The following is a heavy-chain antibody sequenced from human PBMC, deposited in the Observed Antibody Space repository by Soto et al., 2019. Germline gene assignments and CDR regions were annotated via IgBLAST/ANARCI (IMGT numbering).Heavy chain of an antibody. V-gene: IGHV4-59*01. CDR2: IYYSGST. D-gene: IGHD3-10*01. CDR1: GGSISSYY. J-gene: IGHJ4*02. CDR3: ARVPQITMVRGVIFYFDY. Sequence: SETLSLTCTVSGGSISSYYWSWIRQPPGKGLEWIGYIYYSGSTNYNPSLKSRVTISVDTSKNQFSLKLSSVTAADTAVYYCARVPQITMVRGVIFYFDYCGQGTLVTVSS.